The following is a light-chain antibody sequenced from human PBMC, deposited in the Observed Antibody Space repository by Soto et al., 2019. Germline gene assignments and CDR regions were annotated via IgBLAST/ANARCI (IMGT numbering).Light chain of an antibody. Sequence: DIQMTQSPSTLSASVGDRVTITCRASQSIINWLAWYQQKPGKAPRFLIHQASVLETGVPSRFSGSGSETEFALTINSLQPDDFGVYYCQQYLNLPITFGQGTRLEIK. V-gene: IGKV1-5*03. J-gene: IGKJ5*01. CDR1: QSIINW. CDR2: QAS. CDR3: QQYLNLPIT.